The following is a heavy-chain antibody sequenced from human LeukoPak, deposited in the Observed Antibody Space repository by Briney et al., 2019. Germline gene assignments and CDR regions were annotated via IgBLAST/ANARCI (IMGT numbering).Heavy chain of an antibody. CDR3: ASGYYYDSSGYYYMGY. D-gene: IGHD3-22*01. Sequence: SVKVSCKASGGTFSSYAISWVRQAPGQGLEWMGGIIPIFGTANYAQKFQGRVTITADESTSTAYMELGSLRSEDTAVYYCASGYYYDSSGYYYMGYWGQGTLVTVSS. J-gene: IGHJ4*02. CDR1: GGTFSSYA. CDR2: IIPIFGTA. V-gene: IGHV1-69*13.